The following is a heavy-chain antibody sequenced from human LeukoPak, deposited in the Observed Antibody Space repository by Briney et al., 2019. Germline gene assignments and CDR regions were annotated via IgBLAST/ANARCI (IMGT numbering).Heavy chain of an antibody. J-gene: IGHJ4*02. Sequence: GGSLRLSCAASGFTFSSYAMHWVRQAPGKGLEWVAVISYDGSNKYYADSVKGRFTISRDNSKNTLYLQMNSLRAEDTAVYHCAREDSSGYYMGYWGQGTMVTVSS. CDR3: AREDSSGYYMGY. CDR2: ISYDGSNK. D-gene: IGHD3-22*01. CDR1: GFTFSSYA. V-gene: IGHV3-30-3*01.